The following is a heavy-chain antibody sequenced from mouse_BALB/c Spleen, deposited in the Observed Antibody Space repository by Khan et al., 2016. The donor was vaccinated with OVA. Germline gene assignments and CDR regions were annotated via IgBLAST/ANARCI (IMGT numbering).Heavy chain of an antibody. V-gene: IGHV3-2*02. CDR2: ISYSGRT. D-gene: IGHD3-3*01. CDR3: TGGRTY. Sequence: EVQLQESGPGLVKPSQSLSLTCTVTGYSITSDYAWNWIRQFPGNKLEWRGNISYSGRTYYTPSLKGRVTLTRDTSKNRFFLQVNSVTSEDTATYYCTGGRTYWGQGTLVTVST. J-gene: IGHJ3*01. CDR1: GYSITSDYA.